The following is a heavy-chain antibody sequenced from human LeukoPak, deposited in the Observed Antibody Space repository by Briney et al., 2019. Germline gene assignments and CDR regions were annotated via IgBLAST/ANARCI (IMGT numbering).Heavy chain of an antibody. CDR3: ARVRYDILTGYYPPNF. CDR1: GYTFTGYG. Sequence: ASVKVSCKASGYTFTGYGISWVRQAPGQGLEWMGWISAYNGNTNYAQKLQGRVTMTTDTSTSTAYMELRSLRSDDTAVYYCARVRYDILTGYYPPNFWGQGTLVTVSS. CDR2: ISAYNGNT. D-gene: IGHD3-9*01. J-gene: IGHJ4*02. V-gene: IGHV1-18*01.